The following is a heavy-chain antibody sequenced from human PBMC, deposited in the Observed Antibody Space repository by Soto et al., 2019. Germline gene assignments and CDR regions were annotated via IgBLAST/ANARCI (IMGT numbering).Heavy chain of an antibody. CDR1: GDTFNFYS. V-gene: IGHV1-69*02. J-gene: IGHJ4*02. CDR2: VNPIVSMS. Sequence: QVQLVQSGAEVKRPGSSVKVSCKASGDTFNFYSINWVRQAPGLGLEWMGRVNPIVSMSNYAQKFQGRVTMTADKSTSTAYIGLSSLRSEYTAIYYCASSYGSGYRAFDYWGQGALVTVSS. CDR3: ASSYGSGYRAFDY. D-gene: IGHD3-10*01.